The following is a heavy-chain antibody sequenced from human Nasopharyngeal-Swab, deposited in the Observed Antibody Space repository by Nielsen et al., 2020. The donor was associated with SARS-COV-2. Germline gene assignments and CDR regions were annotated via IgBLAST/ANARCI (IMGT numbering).Heavy chain of an antibody. D-gene: IGHD1-1*01. Sequence: SVKVSCKASGGTFSNYAISCLRHPPGQGLEWMGGIIPVFGTANYAQKFQGRVTITADESTTTAYMQLNSLRSDDTAVYFCARGRDWNPPFFDHWGQGTLVTVSS. J-gene: IGHJ5*02. CDR2: IIPVFGTA. CDR3: ARGRDWNPPFFDH. V-gene: IGHV1-69*13. CDR1: GGTFSNYA.